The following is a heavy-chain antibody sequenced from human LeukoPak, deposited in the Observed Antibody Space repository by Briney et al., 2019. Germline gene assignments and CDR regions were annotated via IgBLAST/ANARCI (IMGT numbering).Heavy chain of an antibody. CDR3: SRDSGWNDGIDY. CDR1: GFTFSSYE. Sequence: PGGSLRLSCAASGFTFSSYEMNWVRQAPGKGLECVSYISSSGSTIYYADSVKGRFTISRDNAKNSLYLQMNSLRAEDTAVYYCSRDSGWNDGIDYWGQGTLVTVSS. V-gene: IGHV3-48*03. D-gene: IGHD1-1*01. J-gene: IGHJ4*02. CDR2: ISSSGSTI.